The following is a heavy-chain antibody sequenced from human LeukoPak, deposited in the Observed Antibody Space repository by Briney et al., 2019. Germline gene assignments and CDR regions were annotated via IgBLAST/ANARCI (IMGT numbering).Heavy chain of an antibody. J-gene: IGHJ6*03. Sequence: PGGSLRLSCAASGFTFDDYAMHWVRQAPGKGLEWVSLISWDGGSTYYADSVKGRFTISRDNAKNSLYLQMNSLRAEDTAVYYCARANDNYYYYYMDVWGKGTTVTIS. CDR1: GFTFDDYA. CDR3: ARANDNYYYYYMDV. V-gene: IGHV3-43D*03. D-gene: IGHD3-9*01. CDR2: ISWDGGST.